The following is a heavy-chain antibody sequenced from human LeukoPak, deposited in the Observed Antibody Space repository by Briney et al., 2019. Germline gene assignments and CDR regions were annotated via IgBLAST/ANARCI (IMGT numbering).Heavy chain of an antibody. V-gene: IGHV4-61*02. D-gene: IGHD6-13*01. J-gene: IGHJ4*02. CDR1: GGSISSGSYY. CDR3: ARRVGYSSSWYDY. Sequence: SETLSLTCTVSGGSISSGSYYWSWIRQPAGKGLEWIGRIYTSGSTNYNPSLKSRVTISVDTSKNQFSLKLSSVTAADTAVYYCARRVGYSSSWYDYWGQGTLVTVSS. CDR2: IYTSGST.